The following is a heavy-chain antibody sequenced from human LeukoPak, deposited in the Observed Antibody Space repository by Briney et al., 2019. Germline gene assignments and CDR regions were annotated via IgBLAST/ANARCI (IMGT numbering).Heavy chain of an antibody. CDR3: ASEREYCSSTSCHYYFDY. CDR2: IKQDGSEK. J-gene: IGHJ4*02. CDR1: GLTFSSYW. D-gene: IGHD2-2*01. V-gene: IGHV3-7*01. Sequence: GGSLRLSCAASGLTFSSYWVSWVRQAPGKGLGWVANIKQDGSEKYYVDSLKGRFTISRDNAKNSLYMQMNSLRAEDTAVYYCASEREYCSSTSCHYYFDYWGQGTLVTVSS.